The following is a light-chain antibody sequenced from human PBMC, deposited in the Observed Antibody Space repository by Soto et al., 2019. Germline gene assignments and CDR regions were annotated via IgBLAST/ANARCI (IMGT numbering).Light chain of an antibody. Sequence: DIQMTQSPSTLSASVGERVTITCRASQSISSWLAWYQQKPGKAPKLLIYDASTLESGFPSRLSGSGSGTEFTLTISSLQPDDFATYYCQQYNSYSTFGQGTKVDIK. J-gene: IGKJ1*01. CDR1: QSISSW. CDR2: DAS. CDR3: QQYNSYST. V-gene: IGKV1-5*01.